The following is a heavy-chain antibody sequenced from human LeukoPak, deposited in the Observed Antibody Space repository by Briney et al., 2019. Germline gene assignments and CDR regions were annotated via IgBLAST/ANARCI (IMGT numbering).Heavy chain of an antibody. V-gene: IGHV1-2*06. CDR1: GYTFTGYY. J-gene: IGHJ4*02. CDR3: ARDEYGSGSYDY. CDR2: INPNSGGT. D-gene: IGHD3-10*01. Sequence: ASVKVSCKASGYTFTGYYMHWVRQAPGQGLEWMGRINPNSGGTNYAQKFQGRVTMTRDTSISTAYMELSRLRSDETAVYYCARDEYGSGSYDYWGQGTLVTVSS.